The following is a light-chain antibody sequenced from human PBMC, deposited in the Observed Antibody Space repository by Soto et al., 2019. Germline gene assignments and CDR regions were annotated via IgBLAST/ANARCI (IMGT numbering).Light chain of an antibody. V-gene: IGKV3-15*01. CDR2: GAF. J-gene: IGKJ1*01. CDR1: QSVSSN. CDR3: QQYNNWPPWT. Sequence: EIVMTQSPATLSVSPGERATLSCRASQSVSSNLAWYQQKPGQARRLLIYGAFTRATGIPARFSGSGSGTEYTLTISSLQSEDFAVYYCQQYNNWPPWTFGQGTKVEIK.